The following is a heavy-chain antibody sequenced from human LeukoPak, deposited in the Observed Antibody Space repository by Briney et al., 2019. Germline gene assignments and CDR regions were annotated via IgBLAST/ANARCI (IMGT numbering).Heavy chain of an antibody. Sequence: SGTLSLTCAVSGGSITTTNWWSWVRQPPGKGLEWIGEVHLSGATNYNPSLESRVSMSIDKSKNHLSLEVTSVTAADTAVYYCARAPKVTDAFDIWGQGTMVTVSS. CDR2: VHLSGAT. D-gene: IGHD2-21*02. V-gene: IGHV4-4*02. CDR3: ARAPKVTDAFDI. J-gene: IGHJ3*02. CDR1: GGSITTTNW.